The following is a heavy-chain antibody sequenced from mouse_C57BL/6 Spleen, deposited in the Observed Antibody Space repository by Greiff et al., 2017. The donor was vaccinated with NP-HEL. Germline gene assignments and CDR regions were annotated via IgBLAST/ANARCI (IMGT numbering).Heavy chain of an antibody. CDR1: GFTFTDYY. V-gene: IGHV7-3*01. CDR2: LRNKANGYTT. J-gene: IGHJ4*01. Sequence: EVHLVESGGGLVQPGGSLSLSCAASGFTFTDYYMRWVRQPPGKALEWLGFLRNKANGYTTEYSASVTGRFTISRDNSHSILYLQMNALRAEDSATYYCARSPRGYYAMDYWGQGTSVTVSS. CDR3: ARSPRGYYAMDY.